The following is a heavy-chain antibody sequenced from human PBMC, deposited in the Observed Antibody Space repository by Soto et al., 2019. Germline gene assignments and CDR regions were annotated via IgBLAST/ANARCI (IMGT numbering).Heavy chain of an antibody. CDR2: IIPMFGTT. J-gene: IGHJ5*01. V-gene: IGHV1-69*01. Sequence: QVQLVQSGAEVRKPGSSVKVSCKASGGTFSRYAINWVRQAPGQGLEWMGGIIPMFGTTNYAQKFKGRVTITADESTSTVYMELNTLRSEDAAVYSWARASIHGSSWYFGFDPWGQGPLFTFSS. CDR1: GGTFSRYA. CDR3: ARASIHGSSWYFGFDP. D-gene: IGHD6-13*01.